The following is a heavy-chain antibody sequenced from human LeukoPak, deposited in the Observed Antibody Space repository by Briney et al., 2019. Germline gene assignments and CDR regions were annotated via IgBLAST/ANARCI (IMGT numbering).Heavy chain of an antibody. V-gene: IGHV3-48*01. CDR1: GFTFSSYS. D-gene: IGHD2-2*02. CDR2: ISSSSSTI. Sequence: GGSLRLSCAASGFTFSSYSMNWVRQAPGKGLEWVSYISSSSSTIYYADSVKGRFTISRDNAKNSLYLQMNSLRAEDTAVYYCASHGVPAAIRYYYYYYMDVWGEGTTVTVSS. CDR3: ASHGVPAAIRYYYYYYMDV. J-gene: IGHJ6*03.